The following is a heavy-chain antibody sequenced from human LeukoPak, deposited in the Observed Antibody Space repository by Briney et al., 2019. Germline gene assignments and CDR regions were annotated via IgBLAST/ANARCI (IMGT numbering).Heavy chain of an antibody. CDR1: GGSISSYY. CDR3: ARGSTYYYDSSGYYVDY. J-gene: IGHJ4*02. D-gene: IGHD3-22*01. V-gene: IGHV4-59*08. CDR2: IYYSGST. Sequence: PSETLSLTCTVSGGSISSYYWSWIRQPPGKGLEWIGYIYYSGSTYYNPSLKSRVTISVDTSKNQFSLKLSSVTAADTAVYYCARGSTYYYDSSGYYVDYWGQGTLVTVSS.